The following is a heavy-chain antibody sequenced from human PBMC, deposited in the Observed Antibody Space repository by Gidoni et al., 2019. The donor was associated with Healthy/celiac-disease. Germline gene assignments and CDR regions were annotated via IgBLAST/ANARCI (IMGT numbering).Heavy chain of an antibody. V-gene: IGHV3-30*18. CDR3: AKGRAYSSGWSTHDY. CDR1: GFTFSSYG. CDR2: ISYDGSNK. J-gene: IGHJ4*02. D-gene: IGHD6-19*01. Sequence: QVQLVESGGGVVQPGRSLRLSCAASGFTFSSYGMHWVRQAPGKGLEWVAVISYDGSNKYYADSVKGRFTISRDNSKNTLYLQMNSLRAEDTAVYYCAKGRAYSSGWSTHDYWGQGTLVTVSS.